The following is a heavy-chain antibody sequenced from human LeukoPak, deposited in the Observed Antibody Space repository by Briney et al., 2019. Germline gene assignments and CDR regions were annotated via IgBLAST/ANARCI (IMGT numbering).Heavy chain of an antibody. CDR1: GFTFSSYG. Sequence: GGSLRLSCAASGFTFSSYGMHWVRQAPGKGLEWVAVIWYDGSNKYYADSVKGRFTISRDNSKNTLYLQMNGLRAEDTAVYYCARAELLWFGELLSPLHYWGQGTLVTVSS. CDR2: IWYDGSNK. V-gene: IGHV3-33*01. CDR3: ARAELLWFGELLSPLHY. J-gene: IGHJ4*02. D-gene: IGHD3-10*01.